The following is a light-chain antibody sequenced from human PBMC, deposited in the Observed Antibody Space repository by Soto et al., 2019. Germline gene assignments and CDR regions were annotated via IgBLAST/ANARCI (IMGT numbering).Light chain of an antibody. Sequence: DIQLTQSPSFLSASVGDRVTITCRASQGVSSYLAWYQQKPGKATKLLIYSASILQSGVPSRFSGSGSGTEFTLTISSLQPEDFATYYCQQLNSYPITFGQGTRLEI. J-gene: IGKJ5*01. CDR1: QGVSSY. V-gene: IGKV1-9*01. CDR3: QQLNSYPIT. CDR2: SAS.